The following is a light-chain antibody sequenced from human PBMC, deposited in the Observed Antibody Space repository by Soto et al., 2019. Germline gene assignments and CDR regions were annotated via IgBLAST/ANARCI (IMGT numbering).Light chain of an antibody. CDR3: QHHYTTPPT. CDR1: QSLLYRSNNKNY. J-gene: IGKJ1*01. V-gene: IGKV4-1*01. Sequence: DIVMTQSPDSLAVSLGERATINCKSSQSLLYRSNNKNYLAWYQQKPGQPPKLLIHWASTRESGVPDRFSGSGSGTAFTLTISSLQAEDVAVYYCQHHYTTPPTFGQGTKVEIK. CDR2: WAS.